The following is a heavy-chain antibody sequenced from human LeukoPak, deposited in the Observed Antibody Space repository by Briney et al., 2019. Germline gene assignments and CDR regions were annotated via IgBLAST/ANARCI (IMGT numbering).Heavy chain of an antibody. CDR2: VSYAGTNK. J-gene: IGHJ4*02. Sequence: PGGSLRLSCAASGFTFSSYGMHCVRQAPGKGLEWVAVVSYAGTNKYYADSVKGRFTISRDNSKNTLYLQMNSLRAEDTAVYYCARDISSRYFDLWGQGTLVTVSS. CDR3: ARDISSRYFDL. V-gene: IGHV3-33*01. CDR1: GFTFSSYG.